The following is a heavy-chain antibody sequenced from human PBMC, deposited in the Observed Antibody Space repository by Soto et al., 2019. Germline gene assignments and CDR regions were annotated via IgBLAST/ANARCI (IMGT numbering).Heavy chain of an antibody. CDR1: GYTFTSYG. CDR3: ARDNYXDSSGYYYAYYYYGMDV. D-gene: IGHD3-22*01. V-gene: IGHV1-18*04. CDR2: ISAYNGNT. Sequence: ASVKVSCKASGYTFTSYGISWVRQAPGQGLEWMGWISAYNGNTNYAQKLQGRVTMTTDTSTSTAYMELRSLRSDDTAVYYCARDNYXDSSGYYYAYYYYGMDVWGQGTTVTVSS. J-gene: IGHJ6*02.